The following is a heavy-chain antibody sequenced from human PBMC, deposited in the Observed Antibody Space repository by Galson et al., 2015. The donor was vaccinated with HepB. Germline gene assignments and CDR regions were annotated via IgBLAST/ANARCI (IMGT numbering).Heavy chain of an antibody. CDR1: GGTFSSNG. D-gene: IGHD1-26*01. CDR2: ITPRFATA. J-gene: IGHJ5*02. Sequence: SVKVSCKASGGTFSSNGISWIRQAPGQGLEWLGGITPRFATANYAQKFQGRITMSADESTSTVYMELSSLRSEDTALYYCAISTKVIVGAMGTYNWFDPWGQGTLVTVSS. CDR3: AISTKVIVGAMGTYNWFDP. V-gene: IGHV1-69*13.